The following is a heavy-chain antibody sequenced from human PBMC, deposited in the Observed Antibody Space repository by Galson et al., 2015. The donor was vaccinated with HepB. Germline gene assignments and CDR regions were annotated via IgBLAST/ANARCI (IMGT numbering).Heavy chain of an antibody. V-gene: IGHV1-46*01. CDR2: INPSSRST. CDR1: GYTFTSYY. D-gene: IGHD2-15*01. J-gene: IGHJ4*02. CDR3: ARDLPVCRGGSCYARYYFGY. Sequence: SVKVSCKASGYTFTSYYMHWVRQAPGQGLEWMGIINPSSRSTSYSQKFQGRVTMTRDTSTSTVYMELSGLRSEDTAVYYCARDLPVCRGGSCYARYYFGYWGQGTLVVVS.